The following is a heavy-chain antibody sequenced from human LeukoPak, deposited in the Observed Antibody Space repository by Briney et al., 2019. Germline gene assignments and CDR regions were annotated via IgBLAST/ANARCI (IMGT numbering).Heavy chain of an antibody. CDR1: GGSMTNYY. CDR2: IYYYGST. J-gene: IGHJ6*03. CDR3: AREGAGSYGFRYIDV. V-gene: IGHV4-59*01. D-gene: IGHD5-18*01. Sequence: PSETLSLTCTVSGGSMTNYYWTWIRQPPGEGLEWLAYIYYYGSTNYNPSLESRLTLTVDTSKNQFSLKLSSVTAADTAVYYCAREGAGSYGFRYIDVWGKGTTVTVSS.